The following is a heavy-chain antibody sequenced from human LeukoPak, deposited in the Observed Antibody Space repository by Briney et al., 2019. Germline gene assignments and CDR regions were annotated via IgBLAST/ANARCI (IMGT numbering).Heavy chain of an antibody. CDR3: ARESVGDYDDGYFDY. J-gene: IGHJ4*02. D-gene: IGHD4-17*01. CDR1: GYTFTSHG. Sequence: ASVKVSCKASGYTFTSHGISWVRQAPGQGLEWMGWISAYNGNTNYAQKLQGRVTMTTDTSTSTAYMELRSLRSDDTAVYYCARESVGDYDDGYFDYWGQGTLVTVSS. CDR2: ISAYNGNT. V-gene: IGHV1-18*01.